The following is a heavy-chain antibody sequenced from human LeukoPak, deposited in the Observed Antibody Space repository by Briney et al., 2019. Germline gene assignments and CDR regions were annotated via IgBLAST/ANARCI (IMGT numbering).Heavy chain of an antibody. CDR3: ARDPITMIVVVITSYYFDY. V-gene: IGHV1-8*01. Sequence: ASVTVSCKTSGYTFTDYDINWVRQATGQGLEWMGWMNPNSGNTDYAQKFQGRVTMTRDTSISTAYMELSRLRSDDTAVYYCARDPITMIVVVITSYYFDYWGQGTLVTVSS. J-gene: IGHJ4*02. D-gene: IGHD3-22*01. CDR1: GYTFTDYD. CDR2: MNPNSGNT.